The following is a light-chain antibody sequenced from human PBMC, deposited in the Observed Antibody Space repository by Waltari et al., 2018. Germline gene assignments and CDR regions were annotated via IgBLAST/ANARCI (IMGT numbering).Light chain of an antibody. CDR3: GTWDSSLSAYV. CDR1: CSNIGTHS. J-gene: IGLJ1*01. Sequence: QSVLTQPPSVSAAPGKKVTISCSGRCSNIGTHSVSWYQQLPGTAPKLLIYDNNKRPSGIPDRFSGSKSGTSATLGITGLQTGDEADYYCGTWDSSLSAYVFGTGTKVTVL. V-gene: IGLV1-51*01. CDR2: DNN.